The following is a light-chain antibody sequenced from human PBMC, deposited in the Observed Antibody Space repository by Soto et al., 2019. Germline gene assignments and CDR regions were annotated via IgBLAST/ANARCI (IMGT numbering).Light chain of an antibody. CDR3: RSYDSSLSVV. V-gene: IGLV1-40*01. CDR2: GNS. J-gene: IGLJ2*01. Sequence: QAVVTQPPSVSGAPGQRVTISCTGSSSNIGAGYDVHWYQQLPGTTPKILIYGNSNRPSGVPDRFSGSKSGTSASLAITGLQAEDEAAYYCRSYDSSLSVVFGGGTKLTVL. CDR1: SSNIGAGYD.